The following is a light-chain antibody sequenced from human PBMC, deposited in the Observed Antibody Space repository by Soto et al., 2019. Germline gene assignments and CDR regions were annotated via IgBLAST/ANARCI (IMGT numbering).Light chain of an antibody. CDR3: QQYGTSEII. Sequence: EFVFTHSPVTLSLSPGERATLSCRASQSLTNSFIAWYQQRPGQAPRLLIYDTSSRASGIPDRFSVSGSGTDFTLTISRLETEDFAVFYCQQYGTSEIIFGQGTRLENK. V-gene: IGKV3-20*01. J-gene: IGKJ5*01. CDR1: QSLTNSF. CDR2: DTS.